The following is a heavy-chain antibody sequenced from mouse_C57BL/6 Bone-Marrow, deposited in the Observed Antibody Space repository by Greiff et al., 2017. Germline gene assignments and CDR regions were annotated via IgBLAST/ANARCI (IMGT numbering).Heavy chain of an antibody. CDR3: TTDYDYDPFAY. CDR1: GFNIKDDY. Sequence: EVQLQQSGAELVRPGASVKLSCTASGFNIKDDYMHWVKQRPEQGLEWIGWIDPENGATEYASKFQGKATITADTSSNTAYLQLSSLTSEDTAVYYCTTDYDYDPFAYWGQGTLVTVSA. CDR2: IDPENGAT. D-gene: IGHD2-4*01. J-gene: IGHJ3*01. V-gene: IGHV14-4*01.